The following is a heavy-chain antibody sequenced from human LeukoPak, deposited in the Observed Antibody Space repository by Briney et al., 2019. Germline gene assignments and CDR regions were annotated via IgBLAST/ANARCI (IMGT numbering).Heavy chain of an antibody. CDR2: IYYSGST. CDR1: GGSISGYY. D-gene: IGHD4-17*01. V-gene: IGHV4-59*01. J-gene: IGHJ4*02. CDR3: AREGDYSLDY. Sequence: SETLSLTCTVSGGSISGYYWSWIRQPPGKGLEWIGYIYYSGSTNYNPSLKSRVTISVDTSKNQFSLKLSSVTAADTAVYYCAREGDYSLDYWGQGTLVTVSS.